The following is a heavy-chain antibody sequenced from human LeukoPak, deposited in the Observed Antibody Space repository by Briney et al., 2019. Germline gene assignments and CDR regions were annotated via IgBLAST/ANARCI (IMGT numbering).Heavy chain of an antibody. D-gene: IGHD4-11*01. CDR1: GGSISSSSYY. J-gene: IGHJ3*02. CDR2: IYYSGST. Sequence: SETLSLTCTVSGGSISSSSYYWGWIRQPPGKGLEWIGSIYYSGSTYYNPSLKSRVTISVDTSKNQFSLKLSSVTAADTAVYYCARRPDMTTVTTAEPHYAFDIWGQGTMVTVSS. CDR3: ARRPDMTTVTTAEPHYAFDI. V-gene: IGHV4-39*01.